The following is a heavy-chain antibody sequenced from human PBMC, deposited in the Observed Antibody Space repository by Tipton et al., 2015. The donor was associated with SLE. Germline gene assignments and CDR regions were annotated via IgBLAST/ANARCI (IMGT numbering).Heavy chain of an antibody. CDR1: GGSISNYY. CDR2: IFSTGIT. D-gene: IGHD4-17*01. J-gene: IGHJ4*02. V-gene: IGHV4-4*07. Sequence: LRLSCTVSGGSISNYYWSWIRQPAGKGLEWVGHIFSTGITDYNPSLKSRVSISADTSKNQFSLNLDSMTAADTAVYYCARDSHTDYGDFYVDSWARERWSPSPQ. CDR3: ARDSHTDYGDFYVDS.